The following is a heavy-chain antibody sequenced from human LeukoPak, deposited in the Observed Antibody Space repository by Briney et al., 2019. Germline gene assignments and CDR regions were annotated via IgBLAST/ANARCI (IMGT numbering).Heavy chain of an antibody. V-gene: IGHV3-48*03. CDR1: GFTFSSYE. CDR2: ISSSGSTI. Sequence: GGSLRISCAASGFTFSSYEMNWVRQAPGKGLDWVSYISSSGSTIYYADSLKGRFTISRDNAKNSLYLQMNSLRAEDTAVYYCAREDYYDSSGYDCWGQGTLVTVSS. J-gene: IGHJ4*02. CDR3: AREDYYDSSGYDC. D-gene: IGHD3-22*01.